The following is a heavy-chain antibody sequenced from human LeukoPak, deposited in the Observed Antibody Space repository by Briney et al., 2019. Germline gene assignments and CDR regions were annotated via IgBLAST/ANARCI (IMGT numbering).Heavy chain of an antibody. Sequence: GGSLRLSCAASGFTVGSNYMSWVRQAPGKGLEWVSVIYSGGGTYYADSVKGRFTISRHNSKNTLYLQMNSLRAEDTAVYYCASAYDYYYGMDVWGQGTTVTVSS. J-gene: IGHJ6*02. CDR1: GFTVGSNY. CDR3: ASAYDYYYGMDV. V-gene: IGHV3-53*04. CDR2: IYSGGGT.